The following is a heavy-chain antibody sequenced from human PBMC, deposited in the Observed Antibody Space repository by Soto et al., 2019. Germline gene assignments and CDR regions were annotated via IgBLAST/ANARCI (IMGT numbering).Heavy chain of an antibody. V-gene: IGHV3-30-3*01. CDR1: GFTFSSYA. J-gene: IGHJ2*01. D-gene: IGHD4-4*01. CDR2: ISYDGSNK. Sequence: QVQLVESGGGVVQPGRSLRLSCAASGFTFSSYAMHWVRQAPGKGLEWVAVISYDGSNKYYADSVKGRFTISRDNSKNTLYRQMNSVKTEDRAVYYCASPLGRDDYNGGYFDLWGRGTLVTVSS. CDR3: ASPLGRDDYNGGYFDL.